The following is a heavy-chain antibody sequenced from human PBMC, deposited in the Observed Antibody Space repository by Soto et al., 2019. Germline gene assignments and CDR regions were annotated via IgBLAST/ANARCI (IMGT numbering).Heavy chain of an antibody. V-gene: IGHV4-4*07. CDR3: AGIGEDVYYGMDV. D-gene: IGHD2-21*01. Sequence: SETLSLTCSVSGGSMRSYYWNWLRQPTGKGLEWIGRIYSRGDTNYNPSVKSRVTMSVDTSKNEFSLRLNSVTAADTAVYYCAGIGEDVYYGMDVWGQGTTVTVSS. J-gene: IGHJ6*02. CDR1: GGSMRSYY. CDR2: IYSRGDT.